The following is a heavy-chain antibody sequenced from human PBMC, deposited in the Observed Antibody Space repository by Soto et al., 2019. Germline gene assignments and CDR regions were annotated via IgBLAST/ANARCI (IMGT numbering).Heavy chain of an antibody. J-gene: IGHJ6*02. V-gene: IGHV1-8*01. CDR2: MNPNSGNT. CDR3: ASSVATNLGYYYYGMDV. D-gene: IGHD5-12*01. Sequence: ASVKVSGKASGYTFTSYDINWVRQATGQGLEWMGWMNPNSGNTGYAQKFQGRVTMTRNTSISTAYMELSSLRSEDTAVYYCASSVATNLGYYYYGMDVWGQGTTVTV. CDR1: GYTFTSYD.